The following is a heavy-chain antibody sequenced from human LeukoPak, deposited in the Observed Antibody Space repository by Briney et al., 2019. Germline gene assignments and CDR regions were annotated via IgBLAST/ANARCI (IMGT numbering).Heavy chain of an antibody. CDR1: GYTFTGYY. D-gene: IGHD2-2*01. CDR2: INPNSGGT. V-gene: IGHV1-2*02. CDR3: ARAGFYGSSTSTFNNWFDP. Sequence: ASVKVSCKASGYTFTGYYMHWVRQAPGQGLEWMGWINPNSGGTSYAQKFQGRVTMTRDTSISTAYMELSRLRSDDTAVYYCARAGFYGSSTSTFNNWFDPWGQGTLVTVSS. J-gene: IGHJ5*02.